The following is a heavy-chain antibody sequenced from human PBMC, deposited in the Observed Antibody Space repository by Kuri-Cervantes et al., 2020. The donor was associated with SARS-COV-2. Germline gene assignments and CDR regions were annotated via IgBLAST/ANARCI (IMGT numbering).Heavy chain of an antibody. CDR3: AREVDGSGKMDRWFDS. D-gene: IGHD3-10*01. CDR1: GFTFSRFW. V-gene: IGHV3-74*01. Sequence: GGSLRLSCAASGFTFSRFWMHWVRQVPGKGLVWVSRINEDGHTTNHADSVEGRFTISRDNARNSLYLQMNSLRAGDTAVYYCAREVDGSGKMDRWFDSWGQGTLVTVSS. CDR2: INEDGHTT. J-gene: IGHJ5*01.